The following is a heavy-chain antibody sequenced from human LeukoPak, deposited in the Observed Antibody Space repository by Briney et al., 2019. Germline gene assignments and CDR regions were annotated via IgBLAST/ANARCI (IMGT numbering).Heavy chain of an antibody. CDR3: ARDGGSGWYGIYYYYGMDV. CDR1: GGSISSGGYY. Sequence: PSQTLSLTCTVSGGSISSGGYYWSWIRQHPGKGLEWIGYIYYSGSTNYNPSLKSRVTISVDTSKNQFSLKLSSVTAADTAVYYCARDGGSGWYGIYYYYGMDVWGQGTTVTVSS. V-gene: IGHV4-61*08. D-gene: IGHD6-19*01. CDR2: IYYSGST. J-gene: IGHJ6*02.